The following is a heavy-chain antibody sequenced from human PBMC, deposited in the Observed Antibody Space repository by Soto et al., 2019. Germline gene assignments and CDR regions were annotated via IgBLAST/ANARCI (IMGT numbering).Heavy chain of an antibody. CDR3: AKDLDCSSTSCYGSFGY. Sequence: GGSLRLSCAASGFTFSSYASHWVRQAPGKGLEWVSGISWNSGSIGYADSVKGRFTISRDNAKNSLYLQMNSLRAEDTALYYCAKDLDCSSTSCYGSFGYWGQGTLVTVSS. CDR2: ISWNSGSI. V-gene: IGHV3-9*01. CDR1: GFTFSSYA. D-gene: IGHD2-2*01. J-gene: IGHJ4*02.